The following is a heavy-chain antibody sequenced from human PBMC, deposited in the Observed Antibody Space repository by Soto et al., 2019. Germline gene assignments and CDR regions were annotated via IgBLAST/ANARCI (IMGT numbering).Heavy chain of an antibody. D-gene: IGHD6-25*01. J-gene: IGHJ6*02. V-gene: IGHV1-69*08. CDR3: ERDHVDLFGYMDV. CDR1: EGTFSSYS. CDR2: IIPLLGTA. Sequence: ASVKVSCKASEGTFSSYSITWVRQAPGQRLEWMGEIIPLLGTANYAQKFQGRVTITGDKSTSTIYMGLSSLRSDDTAVYYCERDHVDLFGYMDVWGQGTTVTVSS.